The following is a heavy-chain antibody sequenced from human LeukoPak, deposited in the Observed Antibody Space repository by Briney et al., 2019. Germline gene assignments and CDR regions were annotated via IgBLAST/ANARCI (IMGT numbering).Heavy chain of an antibody. CDR1: GFTVSSNY. D-gene: IGHD3-16*01. CDR2: IYSGGST. CDR3: ARDPQRYDYVWGSSDY. V-gene: IGHV3-66*01. J-gene: IGHJ4*02. Sequence: GGSLRLSCAASGFTVSSNYMSWVRQAPGKGLEWVSVIYSGGSTYYADSVKGRFTISRDNSKNTLYLQMNSLRAEDTAVYYCARDPQRYDYVWGSSDYWGQGTLVTVSS.